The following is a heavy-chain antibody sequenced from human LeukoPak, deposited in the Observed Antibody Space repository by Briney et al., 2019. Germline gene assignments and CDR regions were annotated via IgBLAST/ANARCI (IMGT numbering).Heavy chain of an antibody. J-gene: IGHJ6*03. CDR1: GYTFTSYD. CDR3: ARVVVVSYYYYMDV. Sequence: ASVKVSCKASGYTFTSYDINWVRQATGQGLEWMGWMNPNSGNTGYAQKFQGRVTMTRNTSISTAYVELSSLRSEDTAVYYCARVVVVSYYYYMDVWGKGTTVTVSS. CDR2: MNPNSGNT. D-gene: IGHD2-2*01. V-gene: IGHV1-8*01.